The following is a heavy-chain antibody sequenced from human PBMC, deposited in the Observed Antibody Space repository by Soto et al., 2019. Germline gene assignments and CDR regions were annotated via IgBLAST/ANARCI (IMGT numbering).Heavy chain of an antibody. CDR3: ATEDIVVVPAAIRVLDI. D-gene: IGHD2-2*01. J-gene: IGHJ3*02. V-gene: IGHV1-24*01. CDR1: GYTLTELS. CDR2: FDPEDGET. Sequence: GASVKVSWKVSGYTLTELSMHWVRQAPGKGLEWMGGFDPEDGETIYAQKFQGRVTMTEDTSTDTAYMELSSLRSEDTAVYYCATEDIVVVPAAIRVLDIWGQGTMVTVSS.